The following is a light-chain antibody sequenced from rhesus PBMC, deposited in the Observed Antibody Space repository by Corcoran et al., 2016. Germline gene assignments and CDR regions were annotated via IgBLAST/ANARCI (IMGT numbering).Light chain of an antibody. CDR3: YQHSSGYS. J-gene: IGKJ2*01. V-gene: IGKV3-10*01. CDR1: QSVSSY. CDR2: GAS. Sequence: QVILTQSPATLSLSPGERATLSCRASQSVSSYLAWYQQKPGQAPRLNLSGASSRATGIPDRFSGSGAGTDCTLTISSLEPEDVGVYHCYQHSSGYSFGQGTKVEIK.